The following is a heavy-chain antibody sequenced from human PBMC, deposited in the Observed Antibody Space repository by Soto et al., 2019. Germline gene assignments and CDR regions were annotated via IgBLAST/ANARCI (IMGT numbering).Heavy chain of an antibody. CDR2: FHYSGRT. D-gene: IGHD2-8*02. V-gene: IGHV4-39*02. Sequence: PSESRSLTCSVAGGANSSGTYTWGWIRQPPGKGLEWIGTFHYSGRTYYSPSLESRVTISVDTSKNQFSLKVSSVTAADTAVFYCARDKITGLFDYWGQGTLVT. CDR3: ARDKITGLFDY. CDR1: GGANSSGTYT. J-gene: IGHJ4*02.